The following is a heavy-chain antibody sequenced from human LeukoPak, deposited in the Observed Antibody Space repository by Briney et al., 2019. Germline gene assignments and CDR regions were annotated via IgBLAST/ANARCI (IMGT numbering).Heavy chain of an antibody. D-gene: IGHD3-3*01. Sequence: GGSLRLSCAASGFTFSSYSMNWVRQAPGQGLEWVSHITASGTAMFYADSVKGRFTISRDNAKNSLFLQMNSLGAEDTAVYYCARGGLTITMFGVPITRNFDYWGQGTLVTVSS. J-gene: IGHJ4*02. CDR2: ITASGTAM. CDR1: GFTFSSYS. CDR3: ARGGLTITMFGVPITRNFDY. V-gene: IGHV3-21*05.